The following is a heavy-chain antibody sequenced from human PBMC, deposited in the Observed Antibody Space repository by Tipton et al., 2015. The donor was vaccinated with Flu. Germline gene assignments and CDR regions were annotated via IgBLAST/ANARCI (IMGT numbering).Heavy chain of an antibody. D-gene: IGHD3-3*01. J-gene: IGHJ6*02. CDR3: ARENLYTIFGVVIKYGMDV. Sequence: TLSLTCAVYGGSFSGYYWSWIRQPPGKGLEWIGEINHSGSTNYNPSLKSRVTTSVDTSKNQFSLKLSSVTAADTAVYYCARENLYTIFGVVIKYGMDVWGQGTTVTVSS. CDR2: INHSGST. V-gene: IGHV4-34*01. CDR1: GGSFSGYY.